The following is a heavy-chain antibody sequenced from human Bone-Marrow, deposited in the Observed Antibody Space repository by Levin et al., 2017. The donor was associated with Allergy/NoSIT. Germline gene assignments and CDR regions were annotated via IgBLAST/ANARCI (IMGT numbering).Heavy chain of an antibody. Sequence: PSETLSLTCSVSGGSISSSTYSWGWIRQPPGKGLEWIGNVYYTGSTHYNPSLKSRVTISADTSKNQFSLKLSSVTAADTAIYYCASTGYSSNWYHFDFWGQGTLVTVSS. CDR1: GGSISSSTYS. CDR3: ASTGYSSNWYHFDF. V-gene: IGHV4-39*07. J-gene: IGHJ4*02. CDR2: VYYTGST. D-gene: IGHD6-13*01.